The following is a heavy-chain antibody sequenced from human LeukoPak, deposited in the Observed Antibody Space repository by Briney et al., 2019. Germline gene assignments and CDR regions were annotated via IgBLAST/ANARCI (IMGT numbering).Heavy chain of an antibody. CDR3: ARGRLNYDILTGYHDY. CDR1: GGSFSGYY. D-gene: IGHD3-9*01. Sequence: SETLSLTCAVYGGSFSGYYWSWIRQPPGKGLEWIGEINHSGSTNYNPSLKSRVTISVDTSKNQFSLKLSSVTAADTAVYYCARGRLNYDILTGYHDYWGQGTLVTVSS. V-gene: IGHV4-34*01. J-gene: IGHJ4*02. CDR2: INHSGST.